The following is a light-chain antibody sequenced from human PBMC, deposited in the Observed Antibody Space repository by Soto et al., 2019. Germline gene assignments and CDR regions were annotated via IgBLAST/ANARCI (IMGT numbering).Light chain of an antibody. CDR2: GAS. CDR3: QHYNNGPR. Sequence: ETVMTQSSATLSVSPGEGATLSCRASQTINNNLAWYQQKPGQAPRLLIYGASRRATGVPARFSGSGSGTEFTLTISSLQSEDFAVYYCQHYNNGPRFGQGTKVDIK. CDR1: QTINNN. V-gene: IGKV3-15*01. J-gene: IGKJ1*01.